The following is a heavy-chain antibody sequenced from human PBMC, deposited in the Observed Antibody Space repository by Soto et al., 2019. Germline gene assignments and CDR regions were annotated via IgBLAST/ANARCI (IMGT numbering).Heavy chain of an antibody. CDR3: SRDGSGSYGAFDI. CDR1: EFTSGYYL. CDR2: IRSKASGETT. Sequence: GGSLRLSCATSEFTSGYYLMSWFRQPPGKGLEWVGFIRSKASGETTDYAASLKGRFIISRDDSKSIAFLQMNSLKTEDTAVYYCSRDGSGSYGAFDIWGQGTMVTVSS. D-gene: IGHD1-26*01. J-gene: IGHJ3*02. V-gene: IGHV3-49*03.